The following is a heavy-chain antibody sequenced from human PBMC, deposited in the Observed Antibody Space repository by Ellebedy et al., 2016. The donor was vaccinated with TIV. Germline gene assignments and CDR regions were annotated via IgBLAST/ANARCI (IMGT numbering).Heavy chain of an antibody. V-gene: IGHV3-48*02. D-gene: IGHD3-10*01. CDR1: GFTFSSYS. CDR2: ISDTTTTI. CDR3: ARSRALRGVTFDY. J-gene: IGHJ4*02. Sequence: GESLKISCAASGFTFSSYSMNWVRHAPGKGLEWVAFISDTTTTIYYADSVKGRFHISRDSAKNSLYLQMNSLRDEDTAVYYCARSRALRGVTFDYWGQGTLVTVSS.